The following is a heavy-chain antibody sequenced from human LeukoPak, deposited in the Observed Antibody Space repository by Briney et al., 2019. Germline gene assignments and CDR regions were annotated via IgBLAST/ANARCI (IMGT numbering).Heavy chain of an antibody. Sequence: ASVKVSCKASGYPFTGYYIHWVRQAPGQGLEWMGWINPNSGGTNYAQKFQGRVTMTRDTSISTAYMELSRLGSDETTGYYCAKEGRGWAFDIWGQGTMVTVSS. CDR1: GYPFTGYY. CDR2: INPNSGGT. J-gene: IGHJ3*02. V-gene: IGHV1-2*02. D-gene: IGHD2-15*01. CDR3: AKEGRGWAFDI.